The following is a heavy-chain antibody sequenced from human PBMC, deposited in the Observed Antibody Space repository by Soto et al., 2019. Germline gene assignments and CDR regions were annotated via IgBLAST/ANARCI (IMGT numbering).Heavy chain of an antibody. V-gene: IGHV3-30*18. CDR2: RSYDGSNK. CDR1: GFTFSSYG. Sequence: QVQLVESGGGVVQPGRSLRLSCAASGFTFSSYGMHWVSQAPGKGLEWVAVRSYDGSNKYYADSVKGRFTISRDNSKNTLYLQMNSLRAEDTAVYYCAKDRVVSGYEDYYYGMYVWGQGTTVTVSS. CDR3: AKDRVVSGYEDYYYGMYV. D-gene: IGHD5-12*01. J-gene: IGHJ6*02.